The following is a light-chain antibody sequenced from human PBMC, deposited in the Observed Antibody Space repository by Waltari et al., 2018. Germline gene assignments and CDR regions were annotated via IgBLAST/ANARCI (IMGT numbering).Light chain of an antibody. CDR2: DDR. V-gene: IGLV3-21*02. Sequence: SYVLTQPPSVSVAPGQTARLTCGGNNIGSKSVHWYQQKPGQAPVLVVYDDRDRPSGIPERFSGSNSGNTATLAISRVEAGDGADYYCQVWDSSSDHVFGTGTKVTVL. CDR1: NIGSKS. J-gene: IGLJ1*01. CDR3: QVWDSSSDHV.